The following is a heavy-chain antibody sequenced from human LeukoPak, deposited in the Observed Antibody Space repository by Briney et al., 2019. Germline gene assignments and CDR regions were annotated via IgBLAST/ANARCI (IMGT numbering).Heavy chain of an antibody. Sequence: GGSLRLSCAASGFTFSSYAMHWVRQAPGKGLEWVAVISYDGSNKYYADSVKGRFTISRDNSKNTLYLQMNSLRAEDTAVYYCASIAAAGPTPPWGQGTLVTVSS. J-gene: IGHJ5*02. D-gene: IGHD6-13*01. CDR1: GFTFSSYA. V-gene: IGHV3-30-3*01. CDR2: ISYDGSNK. CDR3: ASIAAAGPTPP.